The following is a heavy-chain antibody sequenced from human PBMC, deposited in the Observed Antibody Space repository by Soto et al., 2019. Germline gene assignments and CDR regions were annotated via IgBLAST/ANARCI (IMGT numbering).Heavy chain of an antibody. V-gene: IGHV1-8*01. CDR1: GYTFTSYD. CDR2: MNPNSGNT. CDR3: ARESPHGMDV. Sequence: QVQLVQSGAEVMKPGASVKVSCKASGYTFTSYDINWVRQATGQGLEWMGWMNPNSGNTGEAQKFQXXVXMXXDASISTAYMELSSLRSEDTAVYYCARESPHGMDVWGQGTTVTVSS. J-gene: IGHJ6*02.